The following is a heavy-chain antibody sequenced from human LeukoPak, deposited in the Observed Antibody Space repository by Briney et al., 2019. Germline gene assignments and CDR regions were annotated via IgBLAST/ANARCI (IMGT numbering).Heavy chain of an antibody. CDR3: AKDTFTGFDY. Sequence: GGPLRLSCAASGFTFSSYAMSWVRQAPGKGLEWISAISGSGGSTYYADSVKGRFTISRDNSKNTLYLQMNSLRAEETAVYYCAKDTFTGFDYWGQGTLVTVSS. J-gene: IGHJ4*02. V-gene: IGHV3-23*01. D-gene: IGHD3-3*02. CDR1: GFTFSSYA. CDR2: ISGSGGST.